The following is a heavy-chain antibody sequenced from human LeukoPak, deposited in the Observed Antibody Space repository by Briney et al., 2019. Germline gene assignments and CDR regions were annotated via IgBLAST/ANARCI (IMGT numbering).Heavy chain of an antibody. D-gene: IGHD5-12*01. CDR2: ISSYDGSNK. J-gene: IGHJ4*02. Sequence: GRSLRLSFAASGFTFSSYAMHWVRPAPGKGLEWVAVISSYDGSNKYYADAVKGRFTISRDNSKNTLYLQMNSLRAEDTGVYYCASVGGYDPLFDYWGQGTLVTVSS. CDR1: GFTFSSYA. CDR3: ASVGGYDPLFDY. V-gene: IGHV3-30-3*01.